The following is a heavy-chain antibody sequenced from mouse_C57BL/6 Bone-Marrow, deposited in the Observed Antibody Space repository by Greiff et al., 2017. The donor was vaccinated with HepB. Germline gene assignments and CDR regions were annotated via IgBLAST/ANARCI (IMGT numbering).Heavy chain of an antibody. V-gene: IGHV5-4*01. CDR3: AREEANYYGSSYYFDY. J-gene: IGHJ2*01. D-gene: IGHD1-1*01. CDR1: GFTFSSYA. Sequence: EVQLVESGGGLVKPGGSLKLSCAASGFTFSSYAMSWVRQTPEKRLEWVATISDGGSYTYYPDNVKGRFTISRDNAKNNLYLQMSHLKSEDTAMYYCAREEANYYGSSYYFDYWGQGTTLTVSS. CDR2: ISDGGSYT.